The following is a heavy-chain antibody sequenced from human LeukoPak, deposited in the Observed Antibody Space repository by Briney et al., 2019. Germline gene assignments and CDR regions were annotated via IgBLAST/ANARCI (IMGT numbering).Heavy chain of an antibody. CDR2: INHSGDP. V-gene: IGHV4-34*01. CDR1: GGSFRGYF. CDR3: ARGRWLQSWVTTFWYFDL. D-gene: IGHD5-24*01. J-gene: IGHJ2*01. Sequence: SSETLSLTCTVSGGSFRGYFWTWIRQSPGKGLEWIGEINHSGDPNYNPSLKSRVTLSVDASKNQVSLTLKSVTAADTAVYYCARGRWLQSWVTTFWYFDLWGRGTLVTVSS.